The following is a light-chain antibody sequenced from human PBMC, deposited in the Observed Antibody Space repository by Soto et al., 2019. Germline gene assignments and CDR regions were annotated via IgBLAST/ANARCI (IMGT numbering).Light chain of an antibody. CDR2: GAS. V-gene: IGKV3-15*01. CDR3: QHHNNWPPWT. J-gene: IGKJ1*01. Sequence: EIVMTQSPATLSVSPGERATLSCRASQSVSSNLAWYQQKPGQAPRLLMYGASTRATGIANRFSVSGSGTEFTLNISSLQSEDFAVYYSQHHNNWPPWTFGQGTKVEIK. CDR1: QSVSSN.